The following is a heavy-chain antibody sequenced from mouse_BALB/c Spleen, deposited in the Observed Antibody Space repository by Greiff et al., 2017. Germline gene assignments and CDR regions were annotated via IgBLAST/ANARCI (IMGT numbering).Heavy chain of an antibody. Sequence: QVQLQQPGAELVKPGASVKLSCKASGYTFTSYWMHWVKLRPGQGFEWIGEINPSNGGTNYNEKFKGKAKLTAVTSASTAYMELSSLTNEDSAVYYCTRKTLPYYYAMDYWGQGTSVTVSS. CDR2: INPSNGGT. J-gene: IGHJ4*01. CDR1: GYTFTSYW. CDR3: TRKTLPYYYAMDY. V-gene: IGHV1-53*01.